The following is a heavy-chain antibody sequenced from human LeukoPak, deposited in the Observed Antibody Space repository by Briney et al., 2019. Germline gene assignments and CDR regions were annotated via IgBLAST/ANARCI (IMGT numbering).Heavy chain of an antibody. J-gene: IGHJ4*02. Sequence: GGSLRLSCAASGFTFSNYAMSWVRQAPGKGLEWVSAISANGGGTYYADSVKGRFTISRDNSKNTLYLQMNSLRAEDTAVYYCITPLPYSAQGGQGTLVTVSS. D-gene: IGHD2-21*01. CDR2: ISANGGGT. CDR3: ITPLPYSAQ. V-gene: IGHV3-23*01. CDR1: GFTFSNYA.